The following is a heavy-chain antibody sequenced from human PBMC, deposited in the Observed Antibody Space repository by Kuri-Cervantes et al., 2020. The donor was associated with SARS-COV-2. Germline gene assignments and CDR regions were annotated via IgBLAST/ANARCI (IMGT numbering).Heavy chain of an antibody. CDR2: INYTGNT. D-gene: IGHD6-13*01. J-gene: IGHJ5*02. CDR3: ARERHSSSWYNGWFEP. CDR1: SGSISSGDYY. Sequence: SETLSLTCTVSSGSISSGDYYWSWSRQHPGKGLWWIGYINYTGNTYNNPSLKSRLTISVDTSTNQFSLKLSSVTAADTAVYYCARERHSSSWYNGWFEPWGQGTRVTVSS. V-gene: IGHV4-31*03.